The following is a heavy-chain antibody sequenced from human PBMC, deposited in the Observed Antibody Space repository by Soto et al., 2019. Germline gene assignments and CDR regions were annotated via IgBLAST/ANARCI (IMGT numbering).Heavy chain of an antibody. D-gene: IGHD5-18*01. CDR2: ISYDGSLQ. CDR3: ARDIHIQLRVRSGMDV. Sequence: QVQLVESGGGVVQPGTSLRLSCAASGFTFSSYAMHWVRQAPGKGLEWVSIISYDGSLQYYADSVKGRFTISRDDSENTLYLKRRSIRPEDTAVYYCARDIHIQLRVRSGMDVWGRGTMVAGSS. V-gene: IGHV3-30-3*01. J-gene: IGHJ6*02. CDR1: GFTFSSYA.